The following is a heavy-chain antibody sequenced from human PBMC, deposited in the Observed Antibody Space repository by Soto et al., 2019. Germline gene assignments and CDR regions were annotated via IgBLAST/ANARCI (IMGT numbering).Heavy chain of an antibody. V-gene: IGHV3-21*01. CDR1: GFTFSRYS. J-gene: IGHJ4*02. CDR3: ARESEDLTSNFDY. CDR2: ISSTTNYI. Sequence: LRLSCAASGFTFSRYSMNWVRQAPGKGLEWVSSISSTTNYIYYADYMKGRFTVSRDNAKNSVYLDMNSLSAEDTAVYYCARESEDLTSNFDYWGQGTLVTVSS.